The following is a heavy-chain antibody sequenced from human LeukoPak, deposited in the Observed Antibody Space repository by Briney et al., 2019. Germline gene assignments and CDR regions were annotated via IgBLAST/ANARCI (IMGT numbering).Heavy chain of an antibody. J-gene: IGHJ5*02. V-gene: IGHV1-2*02. CDR3: AREPLGYCSSTSCYGAQYNWFDP. CDR2: INPNSGGT. Sequence: GASVKVSCKASGYTFTSYYMHWVRQAPGQGLEWMGWINPNSGGTNYAQKFQGRVTMTRDTSISTAYMELSRLRSDDTAVYYCAREPLGYCSSTSCYGAQYNWFDPWGQGTLVTVSS. D-gene: IGHD2-2*01. CDR1: GYTFTSYY.